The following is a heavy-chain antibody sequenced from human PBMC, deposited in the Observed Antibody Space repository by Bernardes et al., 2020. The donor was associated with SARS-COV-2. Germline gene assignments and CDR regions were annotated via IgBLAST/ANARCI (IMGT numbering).Heavy chain of an antibody. J-gene: IGHJ4*02. CDR3: ARLGPIMGASPLDY. CDR2: IFDGGTT. Sequence: SETLSLTCSVSGASISGNSFYWGWIRQTPGKRLEWMGTIFDGGTTYYHPSLRSRVTISVDTSSNQLSLTLTAVTAADTAMYYCARLGPIMGASPLDYWGQGTLVTVSS. D-gene: IGHD1-26*01. V-gene: IGHV4-39*01. CDR1: GASISGNSFY.